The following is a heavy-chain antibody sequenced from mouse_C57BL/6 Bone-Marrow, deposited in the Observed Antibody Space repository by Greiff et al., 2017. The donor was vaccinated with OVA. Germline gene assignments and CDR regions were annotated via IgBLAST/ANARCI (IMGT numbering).Heavy chain of an antibody. V-gene: IGHV1-76*01. J-gene: IGHJ3*01. CDR3: ARDNYYGYAWFAY. Sequence: VQLQQSGAELVRPGASVKLSCKASGYTFTDYYINWVKQRPGQGLEWIARIYPGSGNTYYNEKFKGKATLTAEKSSSTAYMQLSSLTSEDSAVYFCARDNYYGYAWFAYWGQGTLVTVSA. CDR1: GYTFTDYY. CDR2: IYPGSGNT. D-gene: IGHD2-2*01.